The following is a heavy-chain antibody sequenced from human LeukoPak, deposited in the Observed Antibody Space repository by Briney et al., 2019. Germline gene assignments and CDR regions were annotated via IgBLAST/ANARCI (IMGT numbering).Heavy chain of an antibody. CDR3: ARGYYYDSSGYYLFDY. J-gene: IGHJ4*02. CDR2: IIPIFGTA. V-gene: IGHV1-69*13. Sequence: ASVKVSCKASGGTFSSYAISWVRQAPGQGLEWMGGIIPIFGTANYAQKFQGRVTITADESTSTAYMELSSLRSEDTAVYYCARGYYYDSSGYYLFDYWGQGTLVTVSS. D-gene: IGHD3-22*01. CDR1: GGTFSSYA.